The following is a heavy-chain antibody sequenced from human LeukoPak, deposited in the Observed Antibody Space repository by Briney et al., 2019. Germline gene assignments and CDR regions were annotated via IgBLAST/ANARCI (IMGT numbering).Heavy chain of an antibody. Sequence: PGGSLRLSCAASGFTFSSYAMSWVRQAPGKGLEWVSSISSSSSYIYYADSVKGRFTISRDNAKNSLYLQMNSLRAEDTAVYYCARGRDSSGYHDAFDIWGQGTMVTVSS. CDR1: GFTFSSYA. V-gene: IGHV3-21*01. CDR2: ISSSSSYI. J-gene: IGHJ3*02. CDR3: ARGRDSSGYHDAFDI. D-gene: IGHD3-22*01.